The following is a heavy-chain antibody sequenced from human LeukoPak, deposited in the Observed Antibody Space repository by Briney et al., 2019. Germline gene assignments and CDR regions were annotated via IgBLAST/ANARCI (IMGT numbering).Heavy chain of an antibody. CDR1: GDSITGYY. Sequence: SETLSLTCSVSGDSITGYYWGWIRQPPGKGLEWIGNIYYTGNTYYNSSLKSRVTISLDTSKNQFSLKVISLTAADTAAYYCTKSDGYGLISLCGRGTMVTVSS. CDR3: TKSDGYGLISL. D-gene: IGHD3-10*01. J-gene: IGHJ3*01. V-gene: IGHV4-39*07. CDR2: IYYTGNT.